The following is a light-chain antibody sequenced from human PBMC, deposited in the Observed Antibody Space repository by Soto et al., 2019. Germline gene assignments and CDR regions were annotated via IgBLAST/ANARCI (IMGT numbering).Light chain of an antibody. CDR2: AAS. Sequence: DMEITQSPSSLSASVGDRVTITCRASQSISNYLNWYQHKPGKVPKLLIYAASSLQSGVPTRFSGSGSGTDFPLTINSMPPEDFATYYCQQSYGTPLTFGGGTKIEIK. J-gene: IGKJ4*01. V-gene: IGKV1-39*01. CDR1: QSISNY. CDR3: QQSYGTPLT.